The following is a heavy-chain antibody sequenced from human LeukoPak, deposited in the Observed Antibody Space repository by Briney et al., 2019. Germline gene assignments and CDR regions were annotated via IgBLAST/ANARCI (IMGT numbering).Heavy chain of an antibody. CDR1: GGSISSSSYY. CDR2: IYSGST. J-gene: IGHJ4*02. V-gene: IGHV4-39*01. CDR3: ARRASYGYYRRYFDY. D-gene: IGHD3-3*01. Sequence: KPSETLSLTCTVSGGSISSSSYYWGRIRQPPGKGLEWIGSIYSGSTYYNPSLRSRVTISVDTSKNQFSLNPSSVTAADTAVYYCARRASYGYYRRYFDYWGQGTLVTVSS.